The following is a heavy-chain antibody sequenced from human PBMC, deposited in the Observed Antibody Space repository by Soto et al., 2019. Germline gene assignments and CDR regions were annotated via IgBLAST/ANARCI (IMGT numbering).Heavy chain of an antibody. CDR2: ISYGGNNK. CDR1: GFTFSSYG. J-gene: IGHJ6*02. Sequence: GGSLRLSCSASGFTFSSYGMHWVRQAPGKGLEWVAVISYGGNNKYYADSVRGRFTISRDDSKNTLYLQMNSLRAEDTAVYYCARADKWNYVPGDYGMDVWGQGTTVTV. CDR3: ARADKWNYVPGDYGMDV. V-gene: IGHV3-30*03. D-gene: IGHD1-7*01.